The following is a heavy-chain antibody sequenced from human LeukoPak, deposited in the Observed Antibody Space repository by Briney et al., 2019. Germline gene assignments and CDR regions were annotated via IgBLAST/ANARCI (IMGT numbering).Heavy chain of an antibody. CDR3: ARGDSVNESFDY. V-gene: IGHV4-30-2*01. Sequence: SQTLSLTCAVSGGSISSGDHSWTWIRQPPGKGLEWIGYIYHSGSTFYNPSFKSRVTISVDRSKNQFSLKLSSVTAADTAVYYCARGDSVNESFDYWGQGTLVTVSS. CDR2: IYHSGST. CDR1: GGSISSGDHS. D-gene: IGHD1-1*01. J-gene: IGHJ4*02.